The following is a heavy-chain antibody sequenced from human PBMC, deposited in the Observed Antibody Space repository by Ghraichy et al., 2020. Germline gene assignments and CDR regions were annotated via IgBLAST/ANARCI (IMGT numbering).Heavy chain of an antibody. D-gene: IGHD2-2*02. V-gene: IGHV1-69*04. Sequence: SVKVSCKASGGTFSSYTISWVRQAPGQGLEWMGRIIPILGIANYAQKFQGRVTITADKSTSTAYMELSSLRSEDTAVYYCARDPDIVVVPAAIPVTDYWGQGTLVTVSS. CDR3: ARDPDIVVVPAAIPVTDY. J-gene: IGHJ4*02. CDR1: GGTFSSYT. CDR2: IIPILGIA.